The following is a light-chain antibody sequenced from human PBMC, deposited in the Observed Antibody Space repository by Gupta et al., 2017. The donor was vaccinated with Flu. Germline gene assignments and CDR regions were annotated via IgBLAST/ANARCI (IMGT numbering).Light chain of an antibody. Sequence: EIVLTQSPGTLSLSPGERATLSCRASQIVSSGYLAWYQQKPGQAPRLLIYGASSRATGIPDRFSGSGSGTDFTLTISRLEPEDFAVYYCQQYAFSPWTFGQGTKVEI. CDR2: GAS. V-gene: IGKV3-20*01. CDR3: QQYAFSPWT. J-gene: IGKJ1*01. CDR1: QIVSSGY.